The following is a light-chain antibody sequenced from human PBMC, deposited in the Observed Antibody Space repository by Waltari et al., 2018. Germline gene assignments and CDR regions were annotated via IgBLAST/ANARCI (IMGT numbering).Light chain of an antibody. J-gene: IGKJ1*01. CDR1: QNIRKY. CDR2: ETS. CDR3: QNYERLPAT. V-gene: IGKV3-20*01. Sequence: EIVLTQSPGTLSLSPGERVTLSCRASQNIRKYLVWYQQKPGQAPRLLMYETSIRATGTPDRFSGSGFGTDFSLTISRLEPEDFAVYYCQNYERLPATFGQGTKVEIK.